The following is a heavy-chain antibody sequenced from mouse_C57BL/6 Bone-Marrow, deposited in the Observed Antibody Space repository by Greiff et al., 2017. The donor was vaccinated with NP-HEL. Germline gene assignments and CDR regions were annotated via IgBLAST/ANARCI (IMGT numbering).Heavy chain of an antibody. CDR2: IDPENGDT. CDR1: GFNIKDDY. Sequence: EVQLQESGAELVRPGASVKLSCTASGFNIKDDYMHWVKQRPEQGLEWIGWIDPENGDTEYASKFQGKATITAATSSNTAYLQLSSLTSEDTAVYYCTAYYGYDGYAMDYWGQGTSVTVSS. CDR3: TAYYGYDGYAMDY. D-gene: IGHD2-9*01. V-gene: IGHV14-4*01. J-gene: IGHJ4*01.